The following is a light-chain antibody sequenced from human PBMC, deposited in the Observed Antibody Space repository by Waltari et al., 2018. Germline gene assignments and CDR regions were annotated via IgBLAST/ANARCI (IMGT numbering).Light chain of an antibody. V-gene: IGLV2-14*01. CDR2: ECT. J-gene: IGLJ2*01. CDR3: TSYTTTSTLVL. Sequence: PGSAPNHMIDECTDRPSGISIRFSVSESGNTASLTIARLRAEDEAYYYCTSYTTTSTLVLFGVGTKLTVL.